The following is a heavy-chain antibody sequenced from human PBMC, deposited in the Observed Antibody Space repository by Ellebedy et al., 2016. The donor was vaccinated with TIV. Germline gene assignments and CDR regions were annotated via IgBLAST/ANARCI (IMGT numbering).Heavy chain of an antibody. J-gene: IGHJ4*02. CDR1: GFTFNIAG. V-gene: IGHV3-21*01. CDR3: AREKDGYNCFDY. CDR2: IVFSGTAA. D-gene: IGHD5-24*01. Sequence: GESLKISXAASGFTFNIAGMTWVRQAPGKGLEWVGTIVFSGTAAYYSDSVKGRFIISRDNAKNSLYLQMNSLSPEDTAVYYCAREKDGYNCFDYWGQGTRVTVSS.